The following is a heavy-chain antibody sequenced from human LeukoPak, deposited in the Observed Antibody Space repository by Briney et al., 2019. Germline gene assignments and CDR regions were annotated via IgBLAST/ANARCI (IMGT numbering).Heavy chain of an antibody. CDR3: ARASKVQAFDV. J-gene: IGHJ3*01. D-gene: IGHD2-2*01. Sequence: GGSLSLSCAASGVTVSSTYMSWVRQAPGKGLEWVSVIYGGSSTYNADSVKGRFTISRDNSKNTLFLQMNSLRAEDTAVYYCARASKVQAFDVWGQATMVTVSS. V-gene: IGHV3-66*01. CDR2: IYGGSST. CDR1: GVTVSSTY.